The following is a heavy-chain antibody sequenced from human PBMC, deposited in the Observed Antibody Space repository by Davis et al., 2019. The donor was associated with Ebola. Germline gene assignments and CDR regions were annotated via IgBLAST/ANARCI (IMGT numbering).Heavy chain of an antibody. Sequence: GGSLRLSCGTPGFTFSSYAMSWVRQAPGKGLEWVSTISGSGGSTYYADSVEGRFTISRDNSKNTLYLQVNSLRADDTALYYCAKDGYSSTWPYYFDYWGQGTLVTVSS. CDR1: GFTFSSYA. D-gene: IGHD6-13*01. J-gene: IGHJ4*02. CDR3: AKDGYSSTWPYYFDY. CDR2: ISGSGGST. V-gene: IGHV3-23*01.